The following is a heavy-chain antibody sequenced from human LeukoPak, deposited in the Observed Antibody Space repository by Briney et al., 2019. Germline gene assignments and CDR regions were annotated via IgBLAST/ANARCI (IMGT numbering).Heavy chain of an antibody. V-gene: IGHV6-1*01. CDR1: GDSVSSNSAA. J-gene: IGHJ4*02. Sequence: SQTLSLTCAISGDSVSSNSAAWNWIRQSPSRGLEWLGRAYYRSKWYNDYAVSVKSRITINPDTSKNQFSLQLNSVTPEDTAVYYCARSGYSGYEEPLDYWGQGTLVTVSS. CDR3: ARSGYSGYEEPLDY. D-gene: IGHD5-12*01. CDR2: AYYRSKWYN.